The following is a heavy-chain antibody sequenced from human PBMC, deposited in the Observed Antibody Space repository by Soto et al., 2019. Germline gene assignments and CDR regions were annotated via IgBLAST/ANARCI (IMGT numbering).Heavy chain of an antibody. CDR3: AKELRFLEHFYYYGMDV. D-gene: IGHD3-3*01. Sequence: QVQLVESGGGVVQPGRSLRLSCAASGFTFSSYGMHWVRQAPGKGLEWVAGISYDGSNKYYADSVKGRFTISRDNSKNTLYLQMNSLRAEDTAVYYCAKELRFLEHFYYYGMDVWGQGTTVTVSS. CDR1: GFTFSSYG. CDR2: ISYDGSNK. J-gene: IGHJ6*02. V-gene: IGHV3-30*18.